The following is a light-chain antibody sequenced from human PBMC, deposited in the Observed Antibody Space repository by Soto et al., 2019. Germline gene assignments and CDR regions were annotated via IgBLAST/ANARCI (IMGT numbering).Light chain of an antibody. CDR1: QSVSSN. Sequence: EIVMTQSPATLSVSPGERATLSCRASQSVSSNFAWYQQKPGQAPRLLIYGASTRTTGGPARFSGSGSGTEFTLTISSLQSEDFAVYYCQQYNNWPPMAFGQGTKVEIK. CDR2: GAS. V-gene: IGKV3-15*01. CDR3: QQYNNWPPMA. J-gene: IGKJ1*01.